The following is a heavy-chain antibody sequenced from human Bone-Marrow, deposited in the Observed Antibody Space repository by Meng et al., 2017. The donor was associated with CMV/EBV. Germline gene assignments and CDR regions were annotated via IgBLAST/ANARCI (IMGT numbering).Heavy chain of an antibody. CDR2: SGTTI. V-gene: IGHV3-11*04. CDR3: ARWDY. J-gene: IGHJ4*02. Sequence: SGTTIYHVDSVKGRFTISRDNAKNSLYLQMNSLRAEDTAVYYCARWDYWGQGTLVTVSS.